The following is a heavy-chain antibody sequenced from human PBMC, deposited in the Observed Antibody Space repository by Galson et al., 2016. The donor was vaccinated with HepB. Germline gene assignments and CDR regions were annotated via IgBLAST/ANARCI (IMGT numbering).Heavy chain of an antibody. Sequence: CAISGDSVSSNSAGWYWSRQSPSRGLEWLGRTFYRSNWQTDYAESVKSRITINPDTSKNQFSLQLNSVTPDDTAVYYCARSYLLGRGFGWWGQGTLVTVSS. D-gene: IGHD7-27*01. J-gene: IGHJ4*02. CDR3: ARSYLLGRGFGW. CDR1: GDSVSSNSAG. CDR2: TFYRSNWQT. V-gene: IGHV6-1*01.